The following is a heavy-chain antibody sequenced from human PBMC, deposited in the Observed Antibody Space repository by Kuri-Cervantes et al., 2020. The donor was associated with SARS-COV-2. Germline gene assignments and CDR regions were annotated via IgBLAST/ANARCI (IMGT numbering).Heavy chain of an antibody. CDR2: IYYSGST. Sequence: SQTLSLTCAGSGGYISSSSYYWGWIRQPPGKGLEWIGSIYYSGSTYYNPSLKSRVTISVDTSKNQFSLKLSSVTAADTAVYYCARHAAFRSLTRITGTNWFDPWGQGTLVTVSS. CDR3: ARHAAFRSLTRITGTNWFDP. J-gene: IGHJ5*02. V-gene: IGHV4-39*01. CDR1: GGYISSSSYY. D-gene: IGHD1-20*01.